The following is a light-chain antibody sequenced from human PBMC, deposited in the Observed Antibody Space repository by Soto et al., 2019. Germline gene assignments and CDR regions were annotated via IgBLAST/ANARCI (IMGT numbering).Light chain of an antibody. CDR1: SSNIGINS. V-gene: IGLV1-44*01. J-gene: IGLJ3*02. CDR2: SNS. Sequence: QSVLTQPPSASGTPGQRVIISCSGSSSNIGINSVNWYQQLPGTAPKFLMHSNSQRPSGVPDRFSGSKSGTSASLAISGLQSEDEADYYCAAWDDSLNGWVFGGGTKLTVL. CDR3: AAWDDSLNGWV.